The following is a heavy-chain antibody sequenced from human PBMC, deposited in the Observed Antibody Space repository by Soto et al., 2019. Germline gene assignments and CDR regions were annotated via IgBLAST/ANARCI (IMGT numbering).Heavy chain of an antibody. Sequence: QVQLVESGGGVVQPGRSLRLSCAASGFTFSSYGMHCVRQAPGKGLEWVAVIWYDGSNKYYADSVKGRFTISRDNSKNTLYLQMNSLRAEDTAVYYCARSRPRDWLPNYGMDVWGQGTTVTVSS. CDR2: IWYDGSNK. D-gene: IGHD3-9*01. CDR3: ARSRPRDWLPNYGMDV. CDR1: GFTFSSYG. V-gene: IGHV3-33*01. J-gene: IGHJ6*02.